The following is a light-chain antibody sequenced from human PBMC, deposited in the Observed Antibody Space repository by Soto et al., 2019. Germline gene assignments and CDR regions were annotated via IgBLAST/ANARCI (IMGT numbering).Light chain of an antibody. V-gene: IGKV3-15*01. Sequence: EIVMTQSPATLSVSPGDRATLSCRASQSVSSNLAWYQQKPGQAPRLLVYGASTRSAGIPDRFSGGGSGTGFTLTISSLQSEGLAVYYCQQYNNWPPWTFGQGTKVEIK. CDR3: QQYNNWPPWT. CDR2: GAS. CDR1: QSVSSN. J-gene: IGKJ1*01.